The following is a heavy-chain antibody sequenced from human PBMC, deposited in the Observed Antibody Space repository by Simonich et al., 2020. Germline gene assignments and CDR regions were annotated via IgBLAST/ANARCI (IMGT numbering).Heavy chain of an antibody. J-gene: IGHJ4*02. CDR1: GFTFSSYE. CDR3: ARHYYGDYYFDY. V-gene: IGHV3-48*03. Sequence: EVQLVESGGGLVQPGGSLRLSCAASGFTFSSYEMNWVRQAPVKVIEGVSYISSIGSTIYYADSVKGRFTISRDNAKNSLYLQMNSLRAEDTAVYYCARHYYGDYYFDYWGQGTLVTVSS. CDR2: ISSIGSTI. D-gene: IGHD4-17*01.